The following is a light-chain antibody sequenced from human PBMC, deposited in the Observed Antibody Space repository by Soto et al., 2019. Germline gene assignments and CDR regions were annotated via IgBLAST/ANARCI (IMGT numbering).Light chain of an antibody. CDR2: GAS. CDR1: ESVSTN. V-gene: IGKV3-15*01. CDR3: QQYSIWRT. J-gene: IGKJ1*01. Sequence: IVSTQSPGTLSLSPGEGAPLSSRASESVSTNLAWYQPKAGQAPSLLIYGASTRATGIPARFSGSGSGTEFTLTIRSLKSEDFAVYYCQQYSIWRTVGQGTKVEIK.